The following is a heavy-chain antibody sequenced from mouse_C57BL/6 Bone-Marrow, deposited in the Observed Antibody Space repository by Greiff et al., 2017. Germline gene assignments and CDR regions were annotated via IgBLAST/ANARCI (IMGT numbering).Heavy chain of an antibody. CDR2: IYPRSGTT. D-gene: IGHD1-1*01. CDR3: ASLYGSSPFDY. V-gene: IGHV1-81*01. Sequence: QVQLQQSGAELARPGASVKLSCKASGYTFTSYGISWVKQRTGQGLEWIGEIYPRSGTTYYNEKFKGKATLTADKSSSTAYMELRSLTSEDSAVYFCASLYGSSPFDYWGQGTTLTVSS. CDR1: GYTFTSYG. J-gene: IGHJ2*01.